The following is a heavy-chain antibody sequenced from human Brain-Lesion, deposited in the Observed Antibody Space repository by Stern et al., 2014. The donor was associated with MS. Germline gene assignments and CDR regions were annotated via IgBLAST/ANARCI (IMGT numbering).Heavy chain of an antibody. D-gene: IGHD5-18*01. CDR2: IRSKVYGGAA. Sequence: EVQLVESGGGLIEPGRSLRLSCTASGFSFGDYAINWIRQAPGKGLEWVGFIRSKVYGGAAEYAASVKGRFTSSRDDSKSIAYLQVNGLKTEDTAVYYCTRDRLDYGYSYFDYWGQGTLVTVSS. CDR1: GFSFGDYA. J-gene: IGHJ4*02. V-gene: IGHV3-49*03. CDR3: TRDRLDYGYSYFDY.